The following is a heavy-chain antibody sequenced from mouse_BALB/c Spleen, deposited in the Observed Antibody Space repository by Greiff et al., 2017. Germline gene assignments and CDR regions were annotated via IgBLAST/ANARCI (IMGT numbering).Heavy chain of an antibody. V-gene: IGHV1-67*01. D-gene: IGHD2-14*01. CDR1: GYTFTDYA. Sequence: QVQLQQSGPELVRPGVSVKISCKGSGYTFTDYAMHWVKQSHAKSLEWIGVISTYYGNTNYNQKFKGKATMTVDKSSSTAYMELASLTSEDSAIYYGARGGGYDADWFAYWGQGTLVTVSA. CDR2: ISTYYGNT. J-gene: IGHJ3*01. CDR3: ARGGGYDADWFAY.